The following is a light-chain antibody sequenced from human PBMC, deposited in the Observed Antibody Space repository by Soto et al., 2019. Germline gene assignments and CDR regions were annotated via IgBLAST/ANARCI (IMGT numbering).Light chain of an antibody. J-gene: IGKJ1*01. CDR1: QSVSSSY. CDR3: QQYGSSPWT. V-gene: IGKV3-20*01. Sequence: EIVLTQSPGTLSFSPGERATLSCRASQSVSSSYLAWYQQKPGQPPRPPIYGASSRAIGIPDRFSGSGSGTDFTLTISRLEPEDFAVYYCQQYGSSPWTFGQGTKVDIK. CDR2: GAS.